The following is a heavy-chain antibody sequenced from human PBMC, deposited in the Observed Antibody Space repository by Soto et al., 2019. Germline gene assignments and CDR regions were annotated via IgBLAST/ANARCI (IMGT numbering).Heavy chain of an antibody. Sequence: PGGSLRLSCAASGFTFDDYAMHWVRQAPGKGLEWVSGISWNSGSIGYADSVKGRFTISRDNAKNALYLQMNSLRVEDTALYYCAKDMGGSVRYYSYDMDVWGQGTTVTVSS. J-gene: IGHJ6*02. V-gene: IGHV3-9*01. CDR2: ISWNSGSI. CDR1: GFTFDDYA. CDR3: AKDMGGSVRYYSYDMDV. D-gene: IGHD3-16*01.